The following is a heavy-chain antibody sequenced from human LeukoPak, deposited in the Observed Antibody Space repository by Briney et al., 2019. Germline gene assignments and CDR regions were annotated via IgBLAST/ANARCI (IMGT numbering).Heavy chain of an antibody. CDR1: GFTFSGYW. CDR2: MNSDGNYI. J-gene: IGHJ3*02. CDR3: TFSSYGDHVGVDAFDI. V-gene: IGHV3-74*01. D-gene: IGHD4/OR15-4a*01. Sequence: PGGSLRLSCAASGFTFSGYWMHWVRQAPGKGLVWVSRMNSDGNYINYADSVKGRFTISRDNAKNTLYLQMNSLRAEDTAVYYCTFSSYGDHVGVDAFDIWGQGTMVTVSS.